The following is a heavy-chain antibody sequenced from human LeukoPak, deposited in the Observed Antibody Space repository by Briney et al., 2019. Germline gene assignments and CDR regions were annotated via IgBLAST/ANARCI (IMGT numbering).Heavy chain of an antibody. J-gene: IGHJ5*02. D-gene: IGHD6-19*01. Sequence: SGGSLRLSCAASGFTVSRNYMSWVRQAPGKGLEWVSVIYSGGSTYYGDFVKGRFTISRDNSKHTLYLQMNSLSAEDTAVYYCASLYDSGWSNWFDPWGQGTLVTVSS. CDR3: ASLYDSGWSNWFDP. V-gene: IGHV3-53*01. CDR1: GFTVSRNY. CDR2: IYSGGST.